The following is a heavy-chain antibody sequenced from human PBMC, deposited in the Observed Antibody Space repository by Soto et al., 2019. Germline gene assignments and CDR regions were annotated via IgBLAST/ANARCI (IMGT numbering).Heavy chain of an antibody. V-gene: IGHV4-59*08. CDR3: ARRYGDGFDI. Sequence: SETLSLTCTVSGGSISSYYWSWIRQPPGKGLEWIGYIYYSGSTNYNPSLKSRVTISVDTSKNQFSLKLSSVTAADTAVYYCARRYGDGFDIWGQGTMVTVSS. CDR2: IYYSGST. J-gene: IGHJ3*02. CDR1: GGSISSYY. D-gene: IGHD1-20*01.